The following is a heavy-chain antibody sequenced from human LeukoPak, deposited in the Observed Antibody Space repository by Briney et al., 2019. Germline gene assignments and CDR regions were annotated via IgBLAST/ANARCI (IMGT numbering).Heavy chain of an antibody. J-gene: IGHJ4*02. D-gene: IGHD3-22*01. CDR3: AREVTMTRSFDY. CDR2: MNPNSGNT. Sequence: ASVKVSCKASGYTFTSNDINWVRQATGQGLEWMGWMNPNSGNTGYAQKFQGRVAMTTDTSTSAAYMELRSLRSDDTAVYYCAREVTMTRSFDYWGQGTLVTVSS. CDR1: GYTFTSND. V-gene: IGHV1-8*01.